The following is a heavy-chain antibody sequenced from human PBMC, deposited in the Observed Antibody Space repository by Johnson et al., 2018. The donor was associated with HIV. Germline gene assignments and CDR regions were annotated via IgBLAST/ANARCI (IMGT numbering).Heavy chain of an antibody. CDR2: ISGSGGST. CDR1: GFTFSSYA. V-gene: IGHV3-23*04. J-gene: IGHJ3*02. D-gene: IGHD5-24*01. Sequence: VQLVESGGSLVQPGGSLRLSCAGSGFTFSSYAISWVRQAPGKGLEWVSTISGSGGSTYHADSAKGRFTISRDNSNNTLYMQMKSLKAEDTAVYYCAKDIYGYDAFDIWGQGTMVTVSS. CDR3: AKDIYGYDAFDI.